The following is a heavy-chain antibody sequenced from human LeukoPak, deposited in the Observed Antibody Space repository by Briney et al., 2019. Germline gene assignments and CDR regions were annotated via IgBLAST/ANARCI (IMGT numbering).Heavy chain of an antibody. Sequence: GGSLRLSCAASGFTFSSYEMNWVRQAPGKGLEWVSYISSSGSTIYYADSVKGRFTISRDNANNSLYLQMNSLRAEDTAVYYCARHIGIVAANYFDYWGQGTLVTVSS. V-gene: IGHV3-48*03. CDR1: GFTFSSYE. D-gene: IGHD5-12*01. CDR2: ISSSGSTI. CDR3: ARHIGIVAANYFDY. J-gene: IGHJ4*02.